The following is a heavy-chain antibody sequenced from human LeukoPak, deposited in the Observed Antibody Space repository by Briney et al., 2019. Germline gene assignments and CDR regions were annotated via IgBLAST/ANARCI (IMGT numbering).Heavy chain of an antibody. Sequence: PGGSLRLSCAASGFTFSSYGMSWVRQAPGKGLEWVSSISDSGGNTYHADSVKGRFTISRDNSKNTLYLQMNSLRAEDTAVYYCAKGGLLVASFDYWGQGTLVTVSS. CDR3: AKGGLLVASFDY. CDR2: ISDSGGNT. V-gene: IGHV3-23*01. CDR1: GFTFSSYG. J-gene: IGHJ4*02. D-gene: IGHD5-12*01.